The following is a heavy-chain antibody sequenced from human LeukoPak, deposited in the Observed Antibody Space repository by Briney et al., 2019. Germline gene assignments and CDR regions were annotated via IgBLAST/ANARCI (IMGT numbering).Heavy chain of an antibody. CDR1: GGSISSYY. CDR3: ATMVRGVDTYFGS. CDR2: IYSSGST. D-gene: IGHD3-10*01. Sequence: SETLSLTCTVSGGSISSYYWSWIRQSPGKGLEWIGYIYSSGSTNYNPSLKSRVTISVDTSKNQFSLKLSSVTAADTAAYYCATMVRGVDTYFGSWGQGKLVGVSS. V-gene: IGHV4-59*01. J-gene: IGHJ4*02.